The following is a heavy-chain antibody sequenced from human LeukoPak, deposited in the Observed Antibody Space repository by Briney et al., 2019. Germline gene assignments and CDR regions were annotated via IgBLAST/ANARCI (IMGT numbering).Heavy chain of an antibody. CDR1: GFTFSDYY. CDR3: ASTTIFGVARQNGYGMDV. J-gene: IGHJ6*02. Sequence: GGSLRLSCAASGFTFSDYYMSWIRQAPGKGLEWVSYISSSGSTIYYADSVKGRFTISRDNVKNSLYLQMNSLRAEDTAVYYCASTTIFGVARQNGYGMDVWGQGTTVTVSS. V-gene: IGHV3-11*01. D-gene: IGHD3-3*01. CDR2: ISSSGSTI.